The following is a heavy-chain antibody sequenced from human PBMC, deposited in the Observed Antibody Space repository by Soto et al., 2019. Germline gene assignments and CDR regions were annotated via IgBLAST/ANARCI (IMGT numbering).Heavy chain of an antibody. CDR2: MSYDGSNK. D-gene: IGHD3-10*01. Sequence: QVQLVESGGGVVQPGRSLRLSCAASGFTFSSYGMHWVRQAPGKGLEWVAVMSYDGSNKYYADSVKGRFTISRDNSKNTLYLQMNSLRAEDTAVYYCAKDSNGSGSYYFGYWGQGTLVTVSS. J-gene: IGHJ4*02. V-gene: IGHV3-30*18. CDR3: AKDSNGSGSYYFGY. CDR1: GFTFSSYG.